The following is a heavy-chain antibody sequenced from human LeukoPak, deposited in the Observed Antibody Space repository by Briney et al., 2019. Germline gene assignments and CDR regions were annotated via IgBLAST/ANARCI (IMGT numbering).Heavy chain of an antibody. D-gene: IGHD3-22*01. CDR1: GGTFSSYA. V-gene: IGHV1-69*04. J-gene: IGHJ4*02. CDR3: AREFGYYYDSSDY. Sequence: SVKVSCKASGGTFSSYAISWVRQAPGQGLEWMGRIIPILGIANYAQKFQGRVTITADKSTSTAYMELSSLRSEDTAAYYCAREFGYYYDSSDYWGQGTLVTVSS. CDR2: IIPILGIA.